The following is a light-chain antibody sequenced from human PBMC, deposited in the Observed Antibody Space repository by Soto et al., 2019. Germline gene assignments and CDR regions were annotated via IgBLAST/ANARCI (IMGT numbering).Light chain of an antibody. J-gene: IGKJ1*01. CDR3: QQYHNWPA. CDR1: QSVFSS. V-gene: IGKV3-15*01. Sequence: EIFMTQSPATLSLSPGERATLSCRASQSVFSSLAWYQQKPGQAPRLLIYGAATRATGIPARFSGSGSGTEFTLTISSLQSEDFAVYYCQQYHNWPAFGQGTKVDIK. CDR2: GAA.